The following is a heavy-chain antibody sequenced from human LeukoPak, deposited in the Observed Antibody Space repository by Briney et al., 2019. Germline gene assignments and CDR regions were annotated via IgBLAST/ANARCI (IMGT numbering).Heavy chain of an antibody. J-gene: IGHJ1*01. Sequence: PGGSLRLSCAASGFTFSSYAVSWVRQAPGKGLEWVSAISGSGGSTYYADSVKGRFTISRDNSKNTLYLQMNSLRAEDTAVYYCAKDLGSSWSHFQHWGQGTLVTVSS. CDR2: ISGSGGST. V-gene: IGHV3-23*01. CDR3: AKDLGSSWSHFQH. CDR1: GFTFSSYA. D-gene: IGHD6-13*01.